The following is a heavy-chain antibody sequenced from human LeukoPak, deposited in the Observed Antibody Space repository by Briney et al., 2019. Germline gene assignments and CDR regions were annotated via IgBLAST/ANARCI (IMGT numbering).Heavy chain of an antibody. V-gene: IGHV3-23*01. J-gene: IGHJ3*02. CDR2: ISGSSGST. CDR1: GFTFSSSA. CDR3: AKARLVVSSPSDAFDI. D-gene: IGHD3-22*01. Sequence: PGGSLRLSCAASGFTFSSSAMSWVRQAPGKGPEWVSTISGSSGSTYYADSVKGRFTISRDNSKNTLYLQMNSLRAEDTAVYYCAKARLVVSSPSDAFDIWGQGTMATASS.